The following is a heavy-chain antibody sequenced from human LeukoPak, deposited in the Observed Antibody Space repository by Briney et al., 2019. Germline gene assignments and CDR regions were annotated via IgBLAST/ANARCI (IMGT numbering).Heavy chain of an antibody. CDR2: IKQDGSEK. CDR1: GFTFSSYW. D-gene: IGHD3-3*01. CDR3: ARALITIFGVVIWAFDI. J-gene: IGHJ3*02. Sequence: GGSLRLSCAASGFTFSSYWMSWVRQAPGKGLEWVANIKQDGSEKYYVDSVKGRFTISRDNAKNSLYLQMNSLRAEDTAVYYCARALITIFGVVIWAFDIWGQGTMVTVSS. V-gene: IGHV3-7*01.